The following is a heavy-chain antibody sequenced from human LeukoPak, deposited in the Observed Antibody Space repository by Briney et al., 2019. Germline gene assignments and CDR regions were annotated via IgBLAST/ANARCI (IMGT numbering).Heavy chain of an antibody. CDR3: ARDLYYYDSSGPPSDY. V-gene: IGHV3-30-3*01. J-gene: IGHJ4*02. Sequence: PGRSLRLSCAASGFTFSSYAMHWVRQAPGKGLEWVAVISYDGSNKYYADSVKGRFTISRDNSKNTLYLQMNSLRAEDTAVYYCARDLYYYDSSGPPSDYWGQGTLVTVSS. CDR1: GFTFSSYA. CDR2: ISYDGSNK. D-gene: IGHD3-22*01.